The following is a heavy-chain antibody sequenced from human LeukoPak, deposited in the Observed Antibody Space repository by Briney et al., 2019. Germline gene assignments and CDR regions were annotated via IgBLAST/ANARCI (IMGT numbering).Heavy chain of an antibody. CDR1: GLSISRGDYC. D-gene: IGHD5-18*01. CDR2: IYYSGST. V-gene: IGHV4-30-4*08. Sequence: SQTLSLTCTVSGLSISRGDYCWTWIRQPPRKGVEEIGYIYYSGSTYYNPSLKSRVTISVDTSKNQFSLKLSSGTAADTAVYYCAREGYSYGHYWGQGTLVTVSS. CDR3: AREGYSYGHY. J-gene: IGHJ4*02.